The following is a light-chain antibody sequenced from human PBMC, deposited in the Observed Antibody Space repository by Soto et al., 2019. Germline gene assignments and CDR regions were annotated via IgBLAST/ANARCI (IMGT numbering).Light chain of an antibody. J-gene: IGLJ1*01. CDR1: SSDVGSYNR. CDR2: DVS. CDR3: NSYTTSSTYV. Sequence: QSALTQPASVSGSPGQSITISCTGSSSDVGSYNRVSWYQQPPNTAPKLIIYDVSNRPSGVPDRFSGSKSGNTASLTISGLQAEDEADYYCNSYTTSSTYVFGTGTKVTAL. V-gene: IGLV2-18*02.